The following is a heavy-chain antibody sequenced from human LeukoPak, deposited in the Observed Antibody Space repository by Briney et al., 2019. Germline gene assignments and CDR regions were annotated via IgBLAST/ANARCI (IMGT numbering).Heavy chain of an antibody. CDR3: ARQTGSGLFILP. Sequence: SETLSLTCTVSGVSISSSNSYWGWIRQPPGKGLVWLGSIYYSGNTYYNASLKSQVSISIDTSKNQFSLRLTSVTAADTAVYYCARQTGSGLFILPGGQGTLVTVSS. J-gene: IGHJ4*02. CDR1: GVSISSSNSY. CDR2: IYYSGNT. V-gene: IGHV4-39*01. D-gene: IGHD3/OR15-3a*01.